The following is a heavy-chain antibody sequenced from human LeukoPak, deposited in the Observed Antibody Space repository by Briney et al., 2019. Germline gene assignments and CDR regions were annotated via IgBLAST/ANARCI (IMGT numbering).Heavy chain of an antibody. CDR3: AKGSSTSYYEALDY. CDR2: ISGNGGST. V-gene: IGHV3-23*01. J-gene: IGHJ4*02. D-gene: IGHD2-2*01. Sequence: GGSLRLPCAASGFSFRSYAMNWVRQAPGKGLEWVSVISGNGGSTYYADSVKGRFTISKDNSKNTLYVQVNSLRAEDTAVYYCAKGSSTSYYEALDYWGQGTLVTVSS. CDR1: GFSFRSYA.